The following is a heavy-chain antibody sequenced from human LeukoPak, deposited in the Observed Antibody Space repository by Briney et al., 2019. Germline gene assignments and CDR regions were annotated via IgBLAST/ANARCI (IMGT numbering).Heavy chain of an antibody. CDR1: GFTFSSYG. J-gene: IGHJ6*03. Sequence: GGSLRLSCAASGFTFSSYGMHWVRQAPGKGLEWVAVIWYDGSNKYYADSVKGRFTISRDNSKNTLYLQMNSLRAEDTAEYYCARVGRQSFQNRPYYYYYYMDVWGKGTTVTVSS. V-gene: IGHV3-33*01. CDR3: ARVGRQSFQNRPYYYYYYMDV. D-gene: IGHD1-14*01. CDR2: IWYDGSNK.